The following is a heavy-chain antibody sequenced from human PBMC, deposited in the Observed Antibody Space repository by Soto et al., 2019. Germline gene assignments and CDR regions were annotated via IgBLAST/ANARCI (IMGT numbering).Heavy chain of an antibody. J-gene: IGHJ6*02. CDR3: AREGSVSSSDYYAYYYGMDV. V-gene: IGHV3-48*03. CDR1: GFTFSNYD. CDR2: ISSSGGII. Sequence: PGGSLRLCCAASGFTFSNYDINWVRQAPGKGPEWISHISSSGGIIYYADSVKGRFTISRDNAKNSLYLQMNSLRGEDTAVYYCAREGSVSSSDYYAYYYGMDVWGQGTTVTVSS. D-gene: IGHD3-10*01.